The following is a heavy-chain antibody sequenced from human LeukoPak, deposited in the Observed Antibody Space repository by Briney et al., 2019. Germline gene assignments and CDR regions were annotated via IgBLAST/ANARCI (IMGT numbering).Heavy chain of an antibody. CDR1: GASATTYY. CDR2: IYSSGTT. D-gene: IGHD3-10*01. Sequence: KPSETLSLTCTVSGASATTYYWSWIRQPAGKGLEWIGRIYSSGTTNYNLSLRGRVTMSLDTSRNQVSLKLSSVVAADTAMYYCARDYGKGFYQWGQGTLVTVSS. V-gene: IGHV4-4*07. J-gene: IGHJ4*02. CDR3: ARDYGKGFYQ.